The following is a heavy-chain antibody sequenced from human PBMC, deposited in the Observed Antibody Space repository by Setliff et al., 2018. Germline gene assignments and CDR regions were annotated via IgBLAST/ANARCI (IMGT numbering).Heavy chain of an antibody. V-gene: IGHV3-74*01. CDR3: GRAGKPYAIDV. Sequence: GGSLRLSCAASGFTFSNYWMYWVRQVPGKGLVWVSRINGVGTITHYADSVKGRFTISRDNDKKTLYLQMNSLRVDDTAVYYCGRAGKPYAIDVWGQGTMVTVSS. CDR2: INGVGTIT. CDR1: GFTFSNYW. J-gene: IGHJ3*01.